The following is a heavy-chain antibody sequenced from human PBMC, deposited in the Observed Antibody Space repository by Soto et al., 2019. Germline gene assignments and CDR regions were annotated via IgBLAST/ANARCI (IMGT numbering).Heavy chain of an antibody. CDR2: IKHEGSGT. J-gene: IGHJ4*02. Sequence: EVQLVESGGGLVQLGGSLRLSCAASGFPFSSYWMHWVRQVPGKGPMWVSRIKHEGSGTYYADSVQGRFIMSRDNAQDTLYLQMNSLRVDDTAVYYCVRGDGDYHDGNGYLGRHWGQGTLVTVSS. CDR3: VRGDGDYHDGNGYLGRH. D-gene: IGHD3-22*01. CDR1: GFPFSSYW. V-gene: IGHV3-74*01.